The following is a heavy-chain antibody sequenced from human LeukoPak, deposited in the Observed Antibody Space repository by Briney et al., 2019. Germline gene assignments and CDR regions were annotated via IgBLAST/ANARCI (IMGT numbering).Heavy chain of an antibody. J-gene: IGHJ4*02. CDR3: ASSESIAVAPRGEFDF. D-gene: IGHD6-19*01. V-gene: IGHV1-18*01. CDR2: ISAYNGNT. CDR1: GYTFTSYG. Sequence: ASVKVSCKASGYTFTSYGFSWVRQAPGQGREWMGWISAYNGNTNYAQRLQGRVTMTTDPSTSTTYMEMRSLRSDDTAVYYCASSESIAVAPRGEFDFWGQGTLVTVSS.